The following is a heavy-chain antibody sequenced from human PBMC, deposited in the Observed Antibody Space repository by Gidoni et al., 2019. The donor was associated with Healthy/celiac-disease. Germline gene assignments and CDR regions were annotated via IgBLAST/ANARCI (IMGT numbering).Heavy chain of an antibody. CDR1: GGSISSGGYY. CDR3: ARDSIAAEGYYYGMDV. J-gene: IGHJ6*02. Sequence: QVQLQESGPGLVKPSQTLSLTCTVSGGSISSGGYYWSWIRQHPGKGMEWIGYIYYSGSTYYNPSLKSRVTISVDTSKNQFSLKLSSVTAADTAVYYCARDSIAAEGYYYGMDVWGQGTTVTVSS. V-gene: IGHV4-31*03. D-gene: IGHD6-6*01. CDR2: IYYSGST.